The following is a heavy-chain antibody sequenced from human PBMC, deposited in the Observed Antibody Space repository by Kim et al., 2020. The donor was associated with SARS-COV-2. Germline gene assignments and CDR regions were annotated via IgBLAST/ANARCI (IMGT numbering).Heavy chain of an antibody. Sequence: GSPYYAASLKGRFTISRHNSKNTRYLQMNGLRAEDTAVYYCARDQINWDVWGQGTTVTVSS. J-gene: IGHJ6*02. CDR2: GSP. V-gene: IGHV3-53*04. CDR3: ARDQINWDV. D-gene: IGHD3-16*01.